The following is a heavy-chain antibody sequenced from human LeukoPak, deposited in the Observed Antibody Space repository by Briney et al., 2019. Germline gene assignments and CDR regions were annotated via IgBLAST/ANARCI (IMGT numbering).Heavy chain of an antibody. V-gene: IGHV3-23*01. CDR2: ISGSDSST. D-gene: IGHD5-24*01. J-gene: IGHJ4*02. CDR3: AKSGYNRFDY. CDR1: GGSFSGYY. Sequence: ETLSLTCAVYGGSFSGYYWSWVRQAPGKGLEWVSTISGSDSSTHYADSVRGRFTISRDNSKNTLYLQMNSLRANDTAVYYCAKSGYNRFDYWGQGTLVTVSS.